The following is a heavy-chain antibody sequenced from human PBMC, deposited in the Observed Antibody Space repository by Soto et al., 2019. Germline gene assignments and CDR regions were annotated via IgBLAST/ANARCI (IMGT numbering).Heavy chain of an antibody. V-gene: IGHV3-53*01. CDR2: IYSGGST. CDR3: ASSLGSSRYYYYGMDV. J-gene: IGHJ6*02. D-gene: IGHD6-6*01. Sequence: GGSLRLSCAASGFTVSSNYMSWVRQAPGKGLEWVSVIYSGGSTYYADSVKGRFTISRDNSKNTLYLQMNSLRAEDTAVYYCASSLGSSRYYYYGMDVWGQGTTVTVSS. CDR1: GFTVSSNY.